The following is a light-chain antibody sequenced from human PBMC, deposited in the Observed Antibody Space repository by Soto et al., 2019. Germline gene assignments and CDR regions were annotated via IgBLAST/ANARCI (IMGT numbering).Light chain of an antibody. CDR1: SSDVGSYNL. CDR3: CSYAGSRSFVV. Sequence: QSALTQPASVSGSPGQSITISCTGTSSDVGSYNLVSWYQQHPGKAPKLIIYVGSKRPSGVSNRFSGSKSGNTASLTISGLQAEDEADYYCCSYAGSRSFVVFGGGTKLTVL. V-gene: IGLV2-23*03. CDR2: VGS. J-gene: IGLJ2*01.